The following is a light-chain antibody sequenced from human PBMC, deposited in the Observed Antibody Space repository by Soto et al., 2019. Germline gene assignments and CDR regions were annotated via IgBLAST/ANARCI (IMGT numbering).Light chain of an antibody. CDR1: SSNIGARYN. Sequence: QSVLTQPPSVSGAPGQRVTISCTGSSSNIGARYNVHWYQQLPGTAPKLLIYGNSNRPAGVPDRFSGSKSGTSASLAITGLQAEDEADYFCQSYDDSLSAGVFGGGTKVTVL. CDR3: QSYDDSLSAGV. V-gene: IGLV1-40*01. J-gene: IGLJ3*02. CDR2: GNS.